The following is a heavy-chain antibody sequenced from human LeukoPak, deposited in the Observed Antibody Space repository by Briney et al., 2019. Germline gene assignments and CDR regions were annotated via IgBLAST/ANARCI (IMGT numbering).Heavy chain of an antibody. Sequence: PGGSLRLSCAASGFTGSHNYMSWVRQAPGKGLEWVSATHSSGGTYYADSVKGRFTISRDTSKNTLYLQINSLSVEDTAVYYCIVFGDSNHWGQGTLVTVFS. D-gene: IGHD4-17*01. CDR3: IVFGDSNH. J-gene: IGHJ5*02. CDR2: THSSGGT. V-gene: IGHV3-53*01. CDR1: GFTGSHNY.